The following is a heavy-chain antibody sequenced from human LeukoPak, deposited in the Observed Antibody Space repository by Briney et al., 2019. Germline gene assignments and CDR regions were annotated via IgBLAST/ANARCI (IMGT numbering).Heavy chain of an antibody. CDR2: ISYDGSNK. D-gene: IGHD4-17*01. V-gene: IGHV3-30*18. Sequence: PGGSLRLSCAASGFTFSSYGMHWVRQAPGKGLEWVAVISYDGSNKYYADSVKGRFTISRGNSKNTLYLQMNSLRAEDTAVYYCAKVAGYDYGDYGARGPYYFDYWGQGTLVTVSS. CDR1: GFTFSSYG. CDR3: AKVAGYDYGDYGARGPYYFDY. J-gene: IGHJ4*02.